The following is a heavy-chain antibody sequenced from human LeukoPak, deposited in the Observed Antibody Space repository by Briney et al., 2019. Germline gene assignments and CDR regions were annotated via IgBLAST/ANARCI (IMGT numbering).Heavy chain of an antibody. Sequence: SGGSLRLSCAASGFTFSCYAMSWVRQAPRKGLEWVSAISGSGGSTYYADSVKGRFTISRDNSKNTLYLQMNSLRAEDTAVYYCAKAPYSSSLYFQHWGQGTLVTVSS. D-gene: IGHD6-6*01. CDR1: GFTFSCYA. V-gene: IGHV3-23*01. J-gene: IGHJ1*01. CDR3: AKAPYSSSLYFQH. CDR2: ISGSGGST.